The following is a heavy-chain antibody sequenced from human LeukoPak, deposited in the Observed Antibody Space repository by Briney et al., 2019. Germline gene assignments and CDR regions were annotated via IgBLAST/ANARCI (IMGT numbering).Heavy chain of an antibody. D-gene: IGHD5-12*01. CDR2: FSYSGST. CDR1: GGSISSYY. CDR3: ARGPLDSGYTYFDY. V-gene: IGHV4-59*01. J-gene: IGHJ4*02. Sequence: SETLSLTCTVSGGSISSYYWSWIRQPPGKGLGWIGYFSYSGSTNYNPSLKSRVTISVDTSKNQFSLKLSSVTAADTAVYHCARGPLDSGYTYFDYWGQGTLVTVSS.